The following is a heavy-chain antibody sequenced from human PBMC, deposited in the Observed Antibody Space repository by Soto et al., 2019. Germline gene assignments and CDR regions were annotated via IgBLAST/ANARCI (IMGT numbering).Heavy chain of an antibody. V-gene: IGHV1-69*08. CDR2: IIPILGIA. CDR1: GGTFSSYT. D-gene: IGHD1-26*01. Sequence: QVQLVQSGAEVKKPGSSVKVSCKASGGTFSSYTISWVRQAPGQGLEWMGRIIPILGIANYAQKFQGRVTITADKATSTADRELSSLRSEDTAVYYCARDVVGATYFDYWGQGTLVTVS. CDR3: ARDVVGATYFDY. J-gene: IGHJ4*02.